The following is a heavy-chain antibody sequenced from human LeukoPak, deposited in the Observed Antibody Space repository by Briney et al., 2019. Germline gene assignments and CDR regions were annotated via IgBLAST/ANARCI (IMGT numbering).Heavy chain of an antibody. V-gene: IGHV1-18*01. CDR3: ARITSNYFMLTGYYNVIYGMDV. Sequence: ASVKVSCKASLYTFTSYGISWVRQAPGQRLEGMGWISVYNGNTNYAQKRQGRVTMSTDTSTSTAYMELRSLRSDATAVYYCARITSNYFMLTGYYNVIYGMDVWGQGTTVTVSS. J-gene: IGHJ6*02. CDR1: LYTFTSYG. D-gene: IGHD3-9*01. CDR2: ISVYNGNT.